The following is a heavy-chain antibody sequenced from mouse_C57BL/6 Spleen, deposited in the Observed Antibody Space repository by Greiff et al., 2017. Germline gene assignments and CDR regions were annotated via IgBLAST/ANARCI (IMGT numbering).Heavy chain of an antibody. CDR2: FDPEDGET. CDR1: GFNIKDYY. V-gene: IGHV14-2*01. J-gene: IGHJ4*01. CDR3: ARSYYSNYYYAMDY. D-gene: IGHD2-5*01. Sequence: EVKLMESGAELVKPGASVKLSCTTSGFNIKDYYMNWVKQRNEQGLEWIGRFDPEDGETKSAPKFQGKATITADTSSNPAYLQLSSLTSEDTAVYYCARSYYSNYYYAMDYWGQGTSVTVSS.